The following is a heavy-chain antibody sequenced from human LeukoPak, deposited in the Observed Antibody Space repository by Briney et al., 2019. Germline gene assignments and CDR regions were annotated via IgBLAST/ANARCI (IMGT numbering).Heavy chain of an antibody. V-gene: IGHV3-48*03. D-gene: IGHD3-22*01. CDR3: ARVREYYDSSGYLGEFDY. CDR1: GFTFSSYE. CDR2: ISSSGTTI. J-gene: IGHJ4*02. Sequence: GGSLRLSCAASGFTFSSYEMNWVRQVPGKGLEWISYISSSGTTIYYADSVKGRFTISRDNSKNTLYLQMNSLRVEDTAVYYCARVREYYDSSGYLGEFDYWGQGTLVTVSS.